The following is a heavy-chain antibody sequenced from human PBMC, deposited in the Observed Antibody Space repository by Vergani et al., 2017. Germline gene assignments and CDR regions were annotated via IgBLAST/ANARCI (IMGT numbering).Heavy chain of an antibody. CDR2: ISSSSSYI. CDR1: GFTFSSYE. J-gene: IGHJ4*02. Sequence: TASGFTFSSYEMNWVRQAPGKGLEWVSSISSSSSYIYYADSVKGRFTISRDNAKNSLYLQMNSLRAEDTAVYYCAKDRVPTVTTLISGYFDYWGQGTLVTVSS. V-gene: IGHV3-21*01. D-gene: IGHD4-17*01. CDR3: AKDRVPTVTTLISGYFDY.